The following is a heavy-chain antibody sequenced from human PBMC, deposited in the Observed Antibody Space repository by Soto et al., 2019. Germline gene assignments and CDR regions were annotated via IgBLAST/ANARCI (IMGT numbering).Heavy chain of an antibody. CDR3: ARARYYDFWSGSIGHDY. CDR1: GGSISGGDYY. CDR2: IYYSGSS. D-gene: IGHD3-3*01. V-gene: IGHV4-30-4*01. Sequence: SETLFLTCTVSGGSISGGDYYWSWIRQPPVKGLGWIGYIYYSGSSYYNPSPKSRVTKSVDRSKNQFSRKLGSVTAADTAVYYCARARYYDFWSGSIGHDYWGQGTLVTVSS. J-gene: IGHJ4*02.